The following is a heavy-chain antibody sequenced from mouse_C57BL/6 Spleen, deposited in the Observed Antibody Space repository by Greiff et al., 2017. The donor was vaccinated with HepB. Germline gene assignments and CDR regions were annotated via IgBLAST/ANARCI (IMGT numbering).Heavy chain of an antibody. CDR3: AREGRQLRPFDY. CDR1: GYTFTSYW. CDR2: IDSSDSYT. V-gene: IGHV1-69*01. J-gene: IGHJ2*01. D-gene: IGHD3-2*02. Sequence: QVQLQQPGAELVMPGASVKLSCKASGYTFTSYWMHWVKQRPGQGLEWIGEIDSSDSYTNYNQKFKGKSTLTVDKSSSTAYMQLSSLTSEDSAVYYCAREGRQLRPFDYWGQGTTLTVSS.